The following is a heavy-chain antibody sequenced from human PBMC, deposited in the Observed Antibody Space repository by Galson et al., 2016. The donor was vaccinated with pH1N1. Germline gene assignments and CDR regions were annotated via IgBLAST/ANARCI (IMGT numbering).Heavy chain of an antibody. V-gene: IGHV5-51*01. CDR3: ARHENYGSGSLDY. J-gene: IGHJ4*02. Sequence: QSGAEVKKSGESPKISCKVSGYSFTTSWIGWVRQMPGKGLEWMGIIYPGDSDAIYSPSFEGQVTMSVDKSISTAYLQWTTLKASDTALYFCARHENYGSGSLDYWGQGTLVTVSS. D-gene: IGHD3-10*01. CDR1: GYSFTTSW. CDR2: IYPGDSDA.